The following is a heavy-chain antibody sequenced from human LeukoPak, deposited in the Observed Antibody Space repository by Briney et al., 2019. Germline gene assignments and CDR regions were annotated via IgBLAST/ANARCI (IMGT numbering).Heavy chain of an antibody. CDR1: GYTFTNYG. CDR2: ISGYNGNT. CDR3: ARGGSGWSREY. V-gene: IGHV1-18*01. Sequence: GASVKVSCKASGYTFTNYGIGWVRQAPGQRLEWMGWISGYNGNTNYAQKFQGRVTMTTDTSTSTAYMELRSLRSDDTAVYYCARGGSGWSREYWGRGTLITVSS. J-gene: IGHJ4*02. D-gene: IGHD6-19*01.